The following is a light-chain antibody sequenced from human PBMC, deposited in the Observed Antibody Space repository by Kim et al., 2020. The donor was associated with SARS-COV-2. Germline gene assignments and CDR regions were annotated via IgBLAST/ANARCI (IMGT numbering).Light chain of an antibody. Sequence: VSVSPGQTASITCSGDKLGDKYACWYQQKPGQSPVLVIYQASKRPSGFPERFSGSNSGNTATLTISGTQAMDEADYYCQAWDSSVVFGGGTQLTVL. J-gene: IGLJ2*01. V-gene: IGLV3-1*01. CDR1: KLGDKY. CDR2: QAS. CDR3: QAWDSSVV.